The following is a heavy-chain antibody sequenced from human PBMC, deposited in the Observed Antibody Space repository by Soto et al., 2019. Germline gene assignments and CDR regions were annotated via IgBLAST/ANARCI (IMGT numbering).Heavy chain of an antibody. CDR1: GGSICQFY. CDR2: VYYTGST. D-gene: IGHD2-2*01. J-gene: IGHJ6*02. CDR3: ARHLGQRYCSSTSCYSYYYYGMDV. V-gene: IGHV4-59*08. Sequence: PSETLSLTCTVAGGSICQFYRSRIQQPPGKGLEWIGFVYYTGSTSYNPSLKRRVTFSADTSKNQFSLKLSSVTAADTAVYYCARHLGQRYCSSTSCYSYYYYGMDVWGQGTTVTVSS.